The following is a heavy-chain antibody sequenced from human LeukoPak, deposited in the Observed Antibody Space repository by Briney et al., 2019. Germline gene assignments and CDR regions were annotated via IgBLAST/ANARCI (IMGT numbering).Heavy chain of an antibody. Sequence: KASETLSLTCTVSGGAITAYYWSWLRQPPGKGLEWIGYIYYSGITNYNPSLKSRVTISVDTSKNQCSLKLSSVTAADTAVYYCARQSISGSSLSYFDYWGQGTLVNVSS. J-gene: IGHJ4*02. D-gene: IGHD3-22*01. CDR1: GGAITAYY. V-gene: IGHV4-59*01. CDR3: ARQSISGSSLSYFDY. CDR2: IYYSGIT.